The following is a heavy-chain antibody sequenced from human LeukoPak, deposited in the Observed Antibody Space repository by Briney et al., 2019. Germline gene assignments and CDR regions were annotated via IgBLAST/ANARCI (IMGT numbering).Heavy chain of an antibody. D-gene: IGHD2-15*01. J-gene: IGHJ4*02. Sequence: GGSLRLSCAASGFAFSNYWLHWVRQPPGKGLVWVSRITTDESSTHYAASVNGRFTISRDNAKSTVYLQMNSLTPEDTAVYYCARDGGTSTPFDYWGQGTLVTVSS. CDR2: ITTDESST. CDR3: ARDGGTSTPFDY. CDR1: GFAFSNYW. V-gene: IGHV3-74*01.